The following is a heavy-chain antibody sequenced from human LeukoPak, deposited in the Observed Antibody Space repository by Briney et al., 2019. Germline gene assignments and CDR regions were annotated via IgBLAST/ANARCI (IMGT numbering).Heavy chain of an antibody. CDR3: ARPGLRWTPYYFDY. CDR1: GYSFTSYW. CDR2: IYLGDSDT. D-gene: IGHD3/OR15-3a*01. V-gene: IGHV5-51*01. J-gene: IGHJ4*02. Sequence: GESLKISCTGSGYSFTSYWIGWVRQMPGRGLEWMGIIYLGDSDTRYSPSFQGQVTISAGKSTSTAYLQWSSLKASDTAMYYCARPGLRWTPYYFDYWGQGTLVTVSS.